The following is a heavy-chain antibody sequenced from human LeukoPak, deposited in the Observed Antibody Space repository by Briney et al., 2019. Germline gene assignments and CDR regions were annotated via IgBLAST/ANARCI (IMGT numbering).Heavy chain of an antibody. J-gene: IGHJ4*02. D-gene: IGHD3-10*01. V-gene: IGHV3-74*01. CDR3: ATKTGG. CDR1: GFTFSSYW. Sequence: GGSLRLSCAASGFTFSSYWMHWVRQAPGKGLVWVSRINSDGRTTTYADSVKGRFTTSRDNAKNTLYLQMNSLRAEDTAVYYCATKTGGWGQGTLVTVSS. CDR2: INSDGRTT.